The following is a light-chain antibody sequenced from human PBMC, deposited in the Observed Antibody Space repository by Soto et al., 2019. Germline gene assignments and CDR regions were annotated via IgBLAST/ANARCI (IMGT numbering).Light chain of an antibody. CDR3: QVWDSSTPGVV. CDR1: NIGSKN. V-gene: IGLV3-9*01. Sequence: SYELTQPLSVSVALGQTARITCGGNNIGSKNVHWYQQKPGQAPVLVIYRDSNRPSGIPERFSGSNSGNTATLTISRAQAGDEADYYCQVWDSSTPGVVFGGGTKLTVL. CDR2: RDS. J-gene: IGLJ2*01.